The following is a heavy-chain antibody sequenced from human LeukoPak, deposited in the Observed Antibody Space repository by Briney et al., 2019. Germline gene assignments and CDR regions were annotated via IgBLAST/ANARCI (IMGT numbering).Heavy chain of an antibody. CDR3: ARDSGYSSDDAY. Sequence: GGSLGLSCAASGFTVSSNYMSWVRQAPGKGLEWGSVIYSGGFTHYADSVKDRFTISRDNSKNTLYLQMNSLRVEDTAVYYCARDSGYSSDDAYWGQGTLVTVSS. CDR1: GFTVSSNY. CDR2: IYSGGFT. J-gene: IGHJ4*02. D-gene: IGHD5-12*01. V-gene: IGHV3-66*01.